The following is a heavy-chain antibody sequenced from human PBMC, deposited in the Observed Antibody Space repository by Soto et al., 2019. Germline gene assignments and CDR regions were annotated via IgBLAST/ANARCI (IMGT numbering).Heavy chain of an antibody. J-gene: IGHJ5*02. CDR2: IIPIFGTP. D-gene: IGHD3-22*01. V-gene: IGHV1-69*06. CDR1: GGSFNSYS. Sequence: QVQLVQSGAEVKKPGSSVKLSCQTSGGSFNSYSMSWVRQAPGQGLEWMGNIIPIFGTPTYAQAFQGRVAISAEIYTSTVYMELASLRFEDTAVYYFAREWANSSGYTFDPWGPGTLVAVSS. CDR3: AREWANSSGYTFDP.